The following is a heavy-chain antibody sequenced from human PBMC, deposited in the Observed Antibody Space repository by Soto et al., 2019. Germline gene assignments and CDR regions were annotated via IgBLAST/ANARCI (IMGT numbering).Heavy chain of an antibody. CDR3: ASGRYDFWSGYTNYGMDV. CDR1: GGSISSSSYY. D-gene: IGHD3-3*01. CDR2: IYYSGST. Sequence: SETLSLTCTVSGGSISSSSYYWGWIRQPPGKGLEWIGSIYYSGSTYYNPSLKSRVTISVDTSKNQFSLKLSSVTAADTAVYYCASGRYDFWSGYTNYGMDVWGQGTTVTVSS. J-gene: IGHJ6*02. V-gene: IGHV4-39*01.